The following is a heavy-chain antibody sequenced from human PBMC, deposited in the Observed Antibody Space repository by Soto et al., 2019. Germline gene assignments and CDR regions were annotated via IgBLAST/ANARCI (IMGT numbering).Heavy chain of an antibody. CDR3: ETDVFFSSGYY. CDR2: FDPEDGET. CDR1: GYTLTELS. Sequence: ASVKVSCKVSGYTLTELSMHWVRQAPGKGLEWMGGFDPEDGETIYAQEFQGRVTMTEDASTDTAYMELSSLRSEDTAVYYCETDVFFSSGYYWGQGTLVTVSS. J-gene: IGHJ4*02. D-gene: IGHD3-22*01. V-gene: IGHV1-24*01.